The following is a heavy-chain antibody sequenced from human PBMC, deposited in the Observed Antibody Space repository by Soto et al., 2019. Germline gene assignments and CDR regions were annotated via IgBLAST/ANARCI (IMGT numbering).Heavy chain of an antibody. J-gene: IGHJ4*02. D-gene: IGHD5-18*01. Sequence: RGSLTLSCAASGFTFSSYSMNWVRQAPGKGLEWVSSISSSSSYIYYADSVKGRFTISRDNAKNSLYLQMNSLRAEDTAVYYCASNRIQLWKYYFDYRGQGTLVTVSS. CDR2: ISSSSSYI. CDR1: GFTFSSYS. CDR3: ASNRIQLWKYYFDY. V-gene: IGHV3-21*01.